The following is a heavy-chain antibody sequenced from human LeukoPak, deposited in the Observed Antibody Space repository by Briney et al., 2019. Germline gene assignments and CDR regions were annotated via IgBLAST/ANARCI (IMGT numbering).Heavy chain of an antibody. J-gene: IGHJ4*02. CDR2: IYTSGST. D-gene: IGHD3-10*01. Sequence: SETLSLTCTVSGDSISSYWSWIRQPAGKGLEWIGRIYTSGSTNYNPSLKSRVTISVDTSKNQFSLKLSSVTAADTAVYYCARGHRVAYGSGSYYNYYSSSYYFDYWGQGTLVTVSS. CDR1: GDSISSY. V-gene: IGHV4-4*07. CDR3: ARGHRVAYGSGSYYNYYSSSYYFDY.